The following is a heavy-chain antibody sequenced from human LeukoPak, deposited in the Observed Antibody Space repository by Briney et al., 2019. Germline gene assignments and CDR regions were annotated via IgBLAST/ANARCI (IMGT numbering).Heavy chain of an antibody. D-gene: IGHD2-21*02. CDR3: ARDPGYGDSFFDY. V-gene: IGHV3-21*01. J-gene: IGHJ4*02. CDR1: GFTFSTYS. CDR2: ISNSYM. Sequence: SGGSLRLSCAASGFTFSTYSMNWVRQAPGKGLEWVSSISNSYMYYADPVKGRFTISRDNAKNSLFLQMNSLSADDTAVYYCARDPGYGDSFFDYWGQGTLVTVSS.